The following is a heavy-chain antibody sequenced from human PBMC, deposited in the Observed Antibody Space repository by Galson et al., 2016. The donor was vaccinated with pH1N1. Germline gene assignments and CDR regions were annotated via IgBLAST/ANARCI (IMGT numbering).Heavy chain of an antibody. J-gene: IGHJ6*02. D-gene: IGHD3-9*01. CDR3: AKDRPQMMLRYFDWLLGGAMDV. V-gene: IGHV3-30*18. CDR1: GFSFSNYG. Sequence: SLRLSCAASGFSFSNYGMHWVRQAPGKGPEWVAVISFDGSNKNYADSVKGRVTISRDNSKNTLFLLLDSLRPEDTAVYYCAKDRPQMMLRYFDWLLGGAMDVWGQGTTVTVSS. CDR2: ISFDGSNK.